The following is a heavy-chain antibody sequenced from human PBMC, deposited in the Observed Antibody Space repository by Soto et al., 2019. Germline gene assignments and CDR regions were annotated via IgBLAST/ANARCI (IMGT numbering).Heavy chain of an antibody. CDR2: IYYSGST. CDR3: ARRELLWTFDI. CDR1: GGSISSSSYY. Sequence: SETLSLTCTVSGGSISSSSYYWGWIRQPPGKGLEWIGSIYYSGSTNYKPSLKSRVTISVDTSKNQFSLKLSSVIAADTAVYYCARRELLWTFDIWGQGTMVTVSS. D-gene: IGHD3-10*01. V-gene: IGHV4-39*01. J-gene: IGHJ3*02.